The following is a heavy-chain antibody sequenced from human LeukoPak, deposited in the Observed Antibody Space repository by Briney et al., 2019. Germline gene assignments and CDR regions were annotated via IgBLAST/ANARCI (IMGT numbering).Heavy chain of an antibody. V-gene: IGHV4-38-2*01. CDR3: ARAGWIITSGIDY. D-gene: IGHD3-10*01. Sequence: SETLSLTCGVSGYSISRGYYWAWIRQPPGKGLEWIGTIYHTGSTYYTPSLGSRVTISVDTSKNEFSLNLNSVTAADAAVYYCARAGWIITSGIDYWGQGALVTVSS. CDR1: GYSISRGYY. CDR2: IYHTGST. J-gene: IGHJ4*02.